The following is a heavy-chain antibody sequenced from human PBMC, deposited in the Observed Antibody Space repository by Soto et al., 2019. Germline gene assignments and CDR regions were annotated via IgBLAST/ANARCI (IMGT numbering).Heavy chain of an antibody. J-gene: IGHJ4*02. CDR2: ISKGITTT. CDR3: TRDPEALDY. Sequence: GGSLRLSCAASGFSFSTYSMNWVRQAPGKGLEWVAYISKGITTTHYADSVRGRFTISRDNAKNSLFLQMDSLKVEDTAVYYCTRDPEALDYWAQGTLVNVSS. V-gene: IGHV3-48*01. CDR1: GFSFSTYS.